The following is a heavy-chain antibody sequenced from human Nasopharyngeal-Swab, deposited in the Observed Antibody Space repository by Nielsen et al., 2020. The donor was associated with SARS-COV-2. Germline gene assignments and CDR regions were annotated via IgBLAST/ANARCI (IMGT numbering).Heavy chain of an antibody. CDR2: INHSGST. CDR1: GGSIIISSNY. J-gene: IGHJ6*02. D-gene: IGHD6-13*01. CDR3: ARGNQQLAYYGMDV. Sequence: SETLSLTCTVSGGSIIISSNYWGWIRQSPGKGLEWIGEINHSGSTNYNPSLKSRVTISVDTSKNQFSLKLSSVTAADTAVYYCARGNQQLAYYGMDVWGQGTTVTVSS. V-gene: IGHV4-39*07.